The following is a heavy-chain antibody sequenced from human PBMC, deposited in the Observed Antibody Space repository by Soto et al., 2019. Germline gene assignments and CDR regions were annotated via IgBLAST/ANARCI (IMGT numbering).Heavy chain of an antibody. V-gene: IGHV6-1*01. CDR2: TYYKSKWYY. Sequence: SQTLSLTCAISGDSVSNNIVAWNWIRQSPSRGLEWLGRTYYKSKWYYDYAVSVKSRITINPDTSKNQFSLHLNSVTPEDTVFYYCAKAGLTGGILWFGPWGQGTLVTVSS. J-gene: IGHJ5*02. D-gene: IGHD2-15*01. CDR3: AKAGLTGGILWFGP. CDR1: GDSVSNNIVA.